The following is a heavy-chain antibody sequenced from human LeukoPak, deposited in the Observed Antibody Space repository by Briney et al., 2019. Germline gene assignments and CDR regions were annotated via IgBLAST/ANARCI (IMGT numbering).Heavy chain of an antibody. CDR1: GCTFSSYW. V-gene: IGHV3-74*01. CDR2: INSDGSST. CDR3: ARDPGPSVVAATSGY. J-gene: IGHJ4*02. D-gene: IGHD2-15*01. Sequence: GGSLRLSCAASGCTFSSYWWHWVRQPPGKGLVWVGRINSDGSSTNNPYSMKGRFTISRQNANNSLYLQINSLRAEATAVYSCARDPGPSVVAATSGYWGQGTLVTVSS.